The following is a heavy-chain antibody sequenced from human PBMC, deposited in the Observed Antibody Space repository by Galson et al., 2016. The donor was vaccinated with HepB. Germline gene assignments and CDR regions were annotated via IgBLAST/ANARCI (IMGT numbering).Heavy chain of an antibody. J-gene: IGHJ4*02. CDR2: IGGGGGSP. CDR1: GFTFSNFA. D-gene: IGHD4-11*01. Sequence: SLRLSCAASGFTFSNFAMSWVRQAPGKGLEWVSAIGGGGGSPSYADSVKGRFTISRDNSKNTLYLEMNSLRAEDTAVYYCVKGWTRVSYQGDYWRQGTLVTVSS. V-gene: IGHV3-23*01. CDR3: VKGWTRVSYQGDY.